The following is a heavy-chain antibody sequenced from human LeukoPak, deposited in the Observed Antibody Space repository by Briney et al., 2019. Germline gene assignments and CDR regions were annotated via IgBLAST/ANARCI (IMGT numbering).Heavy chain of an antibody. CDR1: GYIFVNYW. J-gene: IGHJ4*02. V-gene: IGHV5-51*01. CDR2: IYPADSDT. Sequence: GESLKISCQVSGYIFVNYWIGWVRQMPGKGLESMGIIYPADSDTTYSPSFQGQVTISADKSISTVYLQWSSLKATDTAMYYCARVRYSSGATYYFDYWGQGTLVTVSS. CDR3: ARVRYSSGATYYFDY. D-gene: IGHD5-18*01.